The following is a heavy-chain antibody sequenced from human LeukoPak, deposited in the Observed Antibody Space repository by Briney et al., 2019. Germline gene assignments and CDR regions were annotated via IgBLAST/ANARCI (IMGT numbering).Heavy chain of an antibody. D-gene: IGHD6-6*01. CDR2: IYYSGST. CDR1: GGSISSYY. CDR3: ARGDSSSYSAQIDY. Sequence: SETLSLTCTVSGGSISSYYWSWIRQPPGKGLEWIGYIYYSGSTNYNPSLKSRVTISVDTSKNQFSLKLSSVTAADTAVYYCARGDSSSYSAQIDYWGQGTLVTVSS. V-gene: IGHV4-59*01. J-gene: IGHJ4*02.